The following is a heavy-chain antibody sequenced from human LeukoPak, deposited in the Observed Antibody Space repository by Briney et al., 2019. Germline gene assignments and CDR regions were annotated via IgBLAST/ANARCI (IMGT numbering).Heavy chain of an antibody. CDR2: MSDYNGNT. D-gene: IGHD4-11*01. Sequence: ASVKVSCKASGYTFTSSGIIWVRQAPGQGLEWMGWMSDYNGNTNYAQKLQGRVTMTTDTSTSTAYMELRSLRSDDTAVYYCARDLYRDSLPVSWFDPWGQGTLVTVSS. V-gene: IGHV1-18*01. J-gene: IGHJ5*02. CDR1: GYTFTSSG. CDR3: ARDLYRDSLPVSWFDP.